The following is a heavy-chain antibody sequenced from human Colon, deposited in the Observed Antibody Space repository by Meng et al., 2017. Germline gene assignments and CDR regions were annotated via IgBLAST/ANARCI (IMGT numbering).Heavy chain of an antibody. J-gene: IGHJ4*02. Sequence: GESLKISCAASGFTFGSYAMSWVRQAPGKGLEWVSSVSGSGGSTVYADSVKGRFTISRDNSKNTLFLQMNSLRVEDTAVYYCAKYLSPDNCGPCYVLDYWGQGTLVTVSS. D-gene: IGHD2-21*01. V-gene: IGHV3-23*01. CDR1: GFTFGSYA. CDR3: AKYLSPDNCGPCYVLDY. CDR2: VSGSGGST.